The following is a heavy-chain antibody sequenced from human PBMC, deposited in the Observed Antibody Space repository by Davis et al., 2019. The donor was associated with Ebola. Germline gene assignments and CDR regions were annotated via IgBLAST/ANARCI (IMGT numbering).Heavy chain of an antibody. V-gene: IGHV3-23*01. D-gene: IGHD1-26*01. CDR1: GFIFSSYV. Sequence: GGSLRLSCAASGFIFSSYVMSWVRQAPGKGLEWVSTLGTSADTYYAESVKGRFTISRDNSKNTLYLQMNSLRAEDTAVYYCAKVSGSRGFWGQGTMVTVSS. CDR2: LGTSADT. CDR3: AKVSGSRGF. J-gene: IGHJ3*01.